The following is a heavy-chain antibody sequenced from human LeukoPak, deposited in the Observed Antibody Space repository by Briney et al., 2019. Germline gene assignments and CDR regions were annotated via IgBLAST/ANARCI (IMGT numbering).Heavy chain of an antibody. D-gene: IGHD6-19*01. CDR3: ARQGGSGWNDF. CDR2: IYYSGST. Sequence: SETLSLTCTVSGGSISSYYWSWIRQHPGKGLEWIGYIYYSGSTNYNPSLKSRVTISVDTSKNQFSLKLSSVTAADTAVYYCARQGGSGWNDFWGQGTLVTVSS. CDR1: GGSISSYY. V-gene: IGHV4-59*01. J-gene: IGHJ4*02.